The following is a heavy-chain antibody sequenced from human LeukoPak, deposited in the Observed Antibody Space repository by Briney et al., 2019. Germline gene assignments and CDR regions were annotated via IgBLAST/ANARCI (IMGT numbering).Heavy chain of an antibody. Sequence: ASVTVSCKASGYTFTSYGISWVRQAPGQGLEWMGWISAYNGNTNYAQKLQGRVTMTTDTSTSTAYMELRSLRSDDTAVYYCARDGYRLGYCSGGSCLGRFDPWGQGTLVTVSS. D-gene: IGHD2-15*01. V-gene: IGHV1-18*04. J-gene: IGHJ5*02. CDR3: ARDGYRLGYCSGGSCLGRFDP. CDR1: GYTFTSYG. CDR2: ISAYNGNT.